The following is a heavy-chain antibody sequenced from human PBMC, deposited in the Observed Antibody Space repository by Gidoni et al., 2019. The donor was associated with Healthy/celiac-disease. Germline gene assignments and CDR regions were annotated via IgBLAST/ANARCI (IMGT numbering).Heavy chain of an antibody. CDR3: AKDLPLATTWPPHYFDY. J-gene: IGHJ4*02. CDR1: GFTFSSYG. D-gene: IGHD1-1*01. V-gene: IGHV3-30*18. Sequence: QVQRVESGGGVVQPGRSRRLSCAASGFTFSSYGMYWVRQAPGKGLEWVAVISYDGSNKYYADSVKGRFTISRDNSKNTLYLQMNSLRAEDTAVYYCAKDLPLATTWPPHYFDYWGQGTLVTVSS. CDR2: ISYDGSNK.